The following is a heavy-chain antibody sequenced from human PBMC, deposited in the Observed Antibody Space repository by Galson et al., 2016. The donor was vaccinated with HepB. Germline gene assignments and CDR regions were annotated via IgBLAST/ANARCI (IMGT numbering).Heavy chain of an antibody. CDR3: ARQDYDILTGFHSPYNAFDI. CDR2: IYPGDSDT. CDR1: GYTFSSHW. D-gene: IGHD3-9*01. Sequence: QSGAEVKKPGESLKISCKGSGYTFSSHWIGWLRQMPEKGLEWMGVIYPGDSDTRYSPSFQGQVTISVDKSISTAYLQWSSLKASDTAIYYCARQDYDILTGFHSPYNAFDIWGQGTQVIVSS. J-gene: IGHJ4*01. V-gene: IGHV5-51*01.